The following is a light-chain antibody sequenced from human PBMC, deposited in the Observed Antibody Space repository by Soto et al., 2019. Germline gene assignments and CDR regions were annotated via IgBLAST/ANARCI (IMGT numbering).Light chain of an antibody. V-gene: IGKV1-27*01. Sequence: DIQMTQSPPSLSASVGDRVTITCRVSQGISNYLAWYQQKPGKVPKLLIYAASTLQSGVPSRFSGSGSGTDFTLTITSLQPEDVATYYCQKYKSAPFTFGLGTKVDIK. CDR1: QGISNY. CDR2: AAS. CDR3: QKYKSAPFT. J-gene: IGKJ3*01.